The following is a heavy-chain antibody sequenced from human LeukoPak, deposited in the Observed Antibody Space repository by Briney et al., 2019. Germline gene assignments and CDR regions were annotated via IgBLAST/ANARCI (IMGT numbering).Heavy chain of an antibody. V-gene: IGHV4-59*11. CDR3: AREKSPERKTWLQLGAFDV. CDR1: GGSMSHH. D-gene: IGHD5-24*01. Sequence: SETLSLTCSVSGGSMSHHWSWIRQSPGKGLEWIGYISHTASTNYNPSLKSRVTLSIDTSKSQLSFQLTSVTAADTAVYYCAREKSPERKTWLQLGAFDVWGQGTVVTVSS. CDR2: ISHTAST. J-gene: IGHJ3*01.